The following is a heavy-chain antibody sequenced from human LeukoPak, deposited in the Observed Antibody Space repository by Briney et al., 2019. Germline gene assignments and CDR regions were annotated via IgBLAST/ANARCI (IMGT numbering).Heavy chain of an antibody. D-gene: IGHD3-3*02. Sequence: SETLSLTCTVSGGSISSYSWNWIRQPPGKGLEWIGYIYYSGSTNSNPSPKSRVTISVDTSKNQFSLKLSSVTAADTAVYYCARRRAENAIFGVENWLDPWGQGTLVTVSS. J-gene: IGHJ5*02. CDR1: GGSISSYS. CDR2: IYYSGST. V-gene: IGHV4-59*01. CDR3: ARRRAENAIFGVENWLDP.